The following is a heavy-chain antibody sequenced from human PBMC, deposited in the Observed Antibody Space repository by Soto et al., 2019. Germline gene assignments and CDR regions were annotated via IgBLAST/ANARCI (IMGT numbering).Heavy chain of an antibody. V-gene: IGHV4-59*01. CDR3: ARVLDPPYNWFDP. D-gene: IGHD1-1*01. J-gene: IGHJ5*02. CDR2: IYYSGST. CDR1: GGSISSYY. Sequence: QVQLQESGPGLVKPSETLSLTCTVSGGSISSYYWSWIRQPPGKGLEWIGYIYYSGSTNYNPSLKSRVTISVDTSKNQFSLKLSSVTAADTAVYYCARVLDPPYNWFDPWGQGTLFTVSS.